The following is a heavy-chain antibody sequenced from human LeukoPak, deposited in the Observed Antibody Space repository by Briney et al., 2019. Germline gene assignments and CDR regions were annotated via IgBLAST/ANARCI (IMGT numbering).Heavy chain of an antibody. CDR1: GFSFSDYE. Sequence: PGGSLRLPCAASGFSFSDYEMNWVRQSPAKGPEWVSNISPNGGTKYYAGSVKGRFTISRDNAKNSLYLQMNSLRAEDTGVYFCSKLAVASADSWGQGTLVTVSS. CDR2: ISPNGGTK. D-gene: IGHD6-19*01. CDR3: SKLAVASADS. V-gene: IGHV3-48*03. J-gene: IGHJ4*02.